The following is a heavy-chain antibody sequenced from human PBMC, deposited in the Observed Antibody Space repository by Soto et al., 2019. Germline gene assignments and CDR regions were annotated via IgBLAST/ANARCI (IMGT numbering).Heavy chain of an antibody. CDR3: ARGGGVGVAGSAAFDM. Sequence: QLHLVQSGAVVKKPGASVTVSCSASGYPVTAYYMHWVRQAPGRGLEWMGGINPATGAAKYTQSFQRRVTLARDTATPTVFTELSGLTSEDPAVFYCARGGGVGVAGSAAFDMWGQGTLVTVSS. CDR1: GYPVTAYY. D-gene: IGHD3-3*01. CDR2: INPATGAA. J-gene: IGHJ3*02. V-gene: IGHV1-2*02.